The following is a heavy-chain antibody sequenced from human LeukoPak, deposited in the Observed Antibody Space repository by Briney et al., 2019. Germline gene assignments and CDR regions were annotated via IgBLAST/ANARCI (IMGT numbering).Heavy chain of an antibody. V-gene: IGHV3-21*01. D-gene: IGHD4-23*01. CDR2: IISGSEYI. CDR1: GFIFSIQS. CDR3: ARDLRGGTSMDY. J-gene: IGHJ4*02. Sequence: GGSLRLSCAASGFIFSIQSVNWVRQAPGKGLEWVSSIISGSEYIHYADSVRGRFTISRDHAKNSLYLQMSSLRAEDTAVYYCARDLRGGTSMDYWGQGTLVTVSS.